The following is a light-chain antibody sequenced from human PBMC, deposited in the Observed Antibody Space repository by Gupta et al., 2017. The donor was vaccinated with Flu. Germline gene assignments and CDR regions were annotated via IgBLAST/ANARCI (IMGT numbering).Light chain of an antibody. J-gene: IGLJ3*02. CDR3: QSYDSSLSGWV. CDR1: SSNIGTNRG. V-gene: IGLV1-40*01. CDR2: ENN. Sequence: QSVLTQPPSVSGAPGQRVTISCTVSSSNIGTNRGVHWYQQLPGTVPKLLIYENNNRPSGVPDRFSGSKSGTSASLAITGLQAEDEADYYCQSYDSSLSGWVFGGGTKVTVL.